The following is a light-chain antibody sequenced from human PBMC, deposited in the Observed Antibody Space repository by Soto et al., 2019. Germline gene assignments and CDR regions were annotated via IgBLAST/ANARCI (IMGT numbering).Light chain of an antibody. CDR3: QQRSNWPPIT. J-gene: IGKJ5*01. Sequence: EIVLTQSLATLSLSPGERATLSCRASQSVSSYLAWHQQKPGQAPRLLIYDASNRATGIPARFSGSGSGTDFTLTISSLEPEDFAVYYCQQRSNWPPITFGQGTRLEIK. CDR1: QSVSSY. V-gene: IGKV3-11*01. CDR2: DAS.